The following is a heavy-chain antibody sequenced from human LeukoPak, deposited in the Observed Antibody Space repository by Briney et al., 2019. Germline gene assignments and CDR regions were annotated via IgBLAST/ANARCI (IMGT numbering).Heavy chain of an antibody. CDR2: ISSSGGST. CDR3: AKDPYGYNSYYFDY. J-gene: IGHJ4*02. D-gene: IGHD5-24*01. V-gene: IGHV3-23*01. Sequence: GGSLRLSCAASGFTFSSYAMSWVRQAQGKGLEWVSAISSSGGSTYYADSVQSQFTISRDNSKNTLYLQMNSLRVENTAVYYCAKDPYGYNSYYFDYWGQGTLGTVSS. CDR1: GFTFSSYA.